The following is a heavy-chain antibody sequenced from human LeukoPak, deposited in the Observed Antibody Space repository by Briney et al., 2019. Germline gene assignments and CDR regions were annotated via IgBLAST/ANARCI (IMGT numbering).Heavy chain of an antibody. Sequence: PGGSLRLSCAASGFTVSSNYMSWVRQAPGKGLEWVSVMYSGGSTYYADSVKGRFTISRDNSKTTLYLQMNSLRGEDTAVYYCARARGYGDYVDYWGQGTLVTVSS. CDR3: ARARGYGDYVDY. V-gene: IGHV3-53*01. J-gene: IGHJ4*02. D-gene: IGHD4-17*01. CDR1: GFTVSSNY. CDR2: MYSGGST.